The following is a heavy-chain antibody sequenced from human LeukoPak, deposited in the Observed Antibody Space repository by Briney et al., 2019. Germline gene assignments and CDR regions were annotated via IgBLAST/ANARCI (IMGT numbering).Heavy chain of an antibody. CDR1: GFTFSSYS. D-gene: IGHD6-6*01. CDR2: ISSSSSTI. V-gene: IGHV3-48*01. J-gene: IGHJ4*02. Sequence: GGSLGLSCAASGFTFSSYSMNWVRQAPGKGLEWVSYISSSSSTIYYADSVKGRFTISRDNAKNSLYLQMNSLRAEDTAVYYCARPKIAARQSVPFDYWGQGTLVTVSS. CDR3: ARPKIAARQSVPFDY.